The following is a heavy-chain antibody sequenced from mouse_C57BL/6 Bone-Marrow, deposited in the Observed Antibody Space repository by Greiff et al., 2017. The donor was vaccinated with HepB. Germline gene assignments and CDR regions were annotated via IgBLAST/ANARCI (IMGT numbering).Heavy chain of an antibody. CDR1: GFTFSDYY. V-gene: IGHV5-12*01. CDR2: ISNGGGST. D-gene: IGHD1-2*01. CDR3: ARHHYDYDAMDY. Sequence: EVKLMESGGGLVQPGGSLKLSCAASGFTFSDYYMYWVRQTPEKRLEWVAYISNGGGSTYYPDTVKGRFTISRDNAKNTLYLQMSRLKSEDTAMYYCARHHYDYDAMDYWGQGTSVTVSS. J-gene: IGHJ4*01.